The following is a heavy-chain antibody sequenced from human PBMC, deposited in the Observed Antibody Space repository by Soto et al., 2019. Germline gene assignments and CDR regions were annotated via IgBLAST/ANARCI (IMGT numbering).Heavy chain of an antibody. CDR1: GGTFGSYA. Sequence: QVQLVQSGAEVKKPGSSVKVSCKASGGTFGSYAISWVRQAPGQGLEWMGGIIPIPGTANYAQKFQGRVTIAADVPTSTAYMELSSLRSEDTAVYYCARSQGSSTSLEIYYYYYYGMDVWGQGTTVTVSS. V-gene: IGHV1-69*01. CDR3: ARSQGSSTSLEIYYYYYYGMDV. J-gene: IGHJ6*02. D-gene: IGHD2-2*01. CDR2: IIPIPGTA.